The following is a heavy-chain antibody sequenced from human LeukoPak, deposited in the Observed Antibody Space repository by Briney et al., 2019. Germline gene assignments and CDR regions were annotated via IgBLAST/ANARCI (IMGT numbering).Heavy chain of an antibody. Sequence: PSETLSLTCAVYGGSFSGYYWSWIRQPPGKGLEWIGEINHSGSTNYNPSLKSRVTISVDTSKNQFSLNLSSVTAADTAVYYCTRGRAAMVPLWGQGTLVTVS. D-gene: IGHD5-18*01. V-gene: IGHV4-34*01. CDR3: TRGRAAMVPL. CDR1: GGSFSGYY. J-gene: IGHJ4*02. CDR2: INHSGST.